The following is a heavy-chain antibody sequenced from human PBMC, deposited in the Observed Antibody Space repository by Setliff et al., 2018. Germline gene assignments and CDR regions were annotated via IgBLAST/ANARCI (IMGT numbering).Heavy chain of an antibody. V-gene: IGHV1-69*06. CDR1: GGIFNSFS. Sequence: SVKVSCKASGGIFNSFSITWVRQAPGQGLEWMGRIIPLFETTNYVEKFQGRVTITADKSTSTAYMELSRLTSEDTAVYYCALEYSNSSPTVYYYVDVWGKGTTVTVSS. CDR2: IIPLFETT. D-gene: IGHD6-6*01. CDR3: ALEYSNSSPTVYYYVDV. J-gene: IGHJ6*03.